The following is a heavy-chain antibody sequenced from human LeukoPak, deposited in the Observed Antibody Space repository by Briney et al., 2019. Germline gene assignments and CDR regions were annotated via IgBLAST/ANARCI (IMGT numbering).Heavy chain of an antibody. CDR2: IYYSGST. CDR3: ARGDYYDSSGYQSPSFDY. V-gene: IGHV4-59*08. D-gene: IGHD3-22*01. Sequence: SETLSLTCTVSGGSISSYYWSWIRQPPGKGLEWIGYIYYSGSTNYNPSLKSRVTISVDTSKNQFSLKLSSVTAADTAVYYCARGDYYDSSGYQSPSFDYWGQGTLVTVSS. J-gene: IGHJ4*02. CDR1: GGSISSYY.